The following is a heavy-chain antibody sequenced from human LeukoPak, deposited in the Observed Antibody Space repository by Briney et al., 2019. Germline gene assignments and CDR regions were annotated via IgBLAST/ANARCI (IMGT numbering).Heavy chain of an antibody. V-gene: IGHV3-74*01. CDR3: ATRKIDAFDM. CDR1: GFTFSDYW. Sequence: GGSLRVSCAASGFTFSDYWMHWVRQAPGKGLIWVSRINTYGSSTDYVDSVKGRFTISRDNAKNTLYLQMNSLKAEDTAVYYCATRKIDAFDMWGQGTMVTVSS. J-gene: IGHJ3*02. CDR2: INTYGSST.